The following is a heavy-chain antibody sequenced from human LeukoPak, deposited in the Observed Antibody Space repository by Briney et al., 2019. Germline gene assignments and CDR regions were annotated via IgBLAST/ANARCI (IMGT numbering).Heavy chain of an antibody. J-gene: IGHJ4*02. CDR3: ARVRITMVRGVIITRFYFDY. D-gene: IGHD3-10*01. CDR2: INHSGST. CDR1: GGSFSGYY. Sequence: SETLSLTCAVYGGSFSGYYWSWIRQPPGKGLEWIGEINHSGSTNYNPSLKSRVTISVDTSKNQFSLKLSSVTAADTAVYYCARVRITMVRGVIITRFYFDYWGQGTLVTVSS. V-gene: IGHV4-34*01.